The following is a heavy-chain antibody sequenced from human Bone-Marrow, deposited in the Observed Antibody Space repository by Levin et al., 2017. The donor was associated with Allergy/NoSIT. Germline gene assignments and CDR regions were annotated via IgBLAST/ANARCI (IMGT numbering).Heavy chain of an antibody. Sequence: GGSLRLSCAASGFTFSTTGMHWFRQAPGKGLEWLAVISFDGTDKYYADSVNGRFTISRDNSKNTLFMQMNSLRAEDTAVYYCEKGEDESGSGRSFLVDYWGHGTLVTVSS. CDR1: GFTFSTTG. CDR3: EKGEDESGSGRSFLVDY. J-gene: IGHJ4*01. V-gene: IGHV3-30*18. D-gene: IGHD3-10*01. CDR2: ISFDGTDK.